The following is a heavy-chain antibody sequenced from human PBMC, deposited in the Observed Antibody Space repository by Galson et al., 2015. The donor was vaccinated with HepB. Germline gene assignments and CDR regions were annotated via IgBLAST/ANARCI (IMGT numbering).Heavy chain of an antibody. V-gene: IGHV3-33*06. CDR3: AKEGRPKYSSSWYYFDY. J-gene: IGHJ4*02. CDR2: IWYDGNEK. D-gene: IGHD6-13*01. CDR1: GFTFSSYG. Sequence: SLRLSCAASGFTFSSYGMHWVRQAPGKGLEWVAVIWYDGNEKYYADSVKGRFTISRDNSKNTLYLQMNSLRAEDTAAYSCAKEGRPKYSSSWYYFDYWGQGTLVTVSS.